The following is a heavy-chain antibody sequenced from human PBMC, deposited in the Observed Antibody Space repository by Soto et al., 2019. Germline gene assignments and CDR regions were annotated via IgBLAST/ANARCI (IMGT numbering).Heavy chain of an antibody. V-gene: IGHV1-46*01. D-gene: IGHD5-12*01. Sequence: ASVKVSCKASGYTLSSHHMHWVRQAPGQGLEWMGMINPSGGVTMYAQKFQGRVTMTRDNAKNSLYLQMNSLRAEDTALYYCARVPPGGYSGYDSAFDIWGKGTMVTVSS. CDR1: GYTLSSHH. J-gene: IGHJ3*02. CDR3: ARVPPGGYSGYDSAFDI. CDR2: INPSGGVT.